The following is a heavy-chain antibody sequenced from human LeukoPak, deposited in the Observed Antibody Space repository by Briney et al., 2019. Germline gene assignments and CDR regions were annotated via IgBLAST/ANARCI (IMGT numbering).Heavy chain of an antibody. Sequence: ASVKVSCKASGYTFTSYYMHWVRQAPGQGLEWMGIINPSGGSTSYAQKFQGRVTMTRDTSTSTVYTELSSLRSEDTAVYYCAREVYCSGGSCYSVIAGDAFDIWGQGTMVTVSS. V-gene: IGHV1-46*01. CDR1: GYTFTSYY. J-gene: IGHJ3*02. D-gene: IGHD2-15*01. CDR3: AREVYCSGGSCYSVIAGDAFDI. CDR2: INPSGGST.